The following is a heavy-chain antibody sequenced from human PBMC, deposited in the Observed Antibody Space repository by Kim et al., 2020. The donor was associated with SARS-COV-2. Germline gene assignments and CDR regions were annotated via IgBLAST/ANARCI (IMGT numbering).Heavy chain of an antibody. Sequence: YYLDSGKGRLTIPRDNAKNSLYLKMNSLRAEDTAVYYCARAGYFNSIVYWGQGTLVTVSS. V-gene: IGHV3-7*01. CDR3: ARAGYFNSIVY. J-gene: IGHJ4*02. D-gene: IGHD3-9*01.